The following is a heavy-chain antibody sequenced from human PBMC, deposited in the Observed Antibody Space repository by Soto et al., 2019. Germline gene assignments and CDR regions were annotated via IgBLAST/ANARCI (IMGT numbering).Heavy chain of an antibody. CDR1: GGSISSGGYY. J-gene: IGHJ6*02. CDR2: IYYSGST. Sequence: SETLSLTCTVSGGSISSGGYYWSWIRQHPGKGLEWIGYIYYSGSTYYNPSLKSRVTISVDTSKNQFSLELSSVTAADTAVYYCARGNYYYYGMDVWGQGTTVTVSS. CDR3: ARGNYYYYGMDV. V-gene: IGHV4-31*03.